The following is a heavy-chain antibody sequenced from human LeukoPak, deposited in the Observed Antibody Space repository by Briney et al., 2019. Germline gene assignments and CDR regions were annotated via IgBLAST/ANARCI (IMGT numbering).Heavy chain of an antibody. V-gene: IGHV1-69*04. D-gene: IGHD1-26*01. Sequence: GASVKVSCKASGGTFSSYAISWVRQAPGQGLEWMGRIIPILGKANYAQKFQGRVTITADKSTSTAYMELSSLRSEDTAVYYCARDGWELPQCDYWGQGTLVTVSS. CDR2: IIPILGKA. CDR1: GGTFSSYA. J-gene: IGHJ4*02. CDR3: ARDGWELPQCDY.